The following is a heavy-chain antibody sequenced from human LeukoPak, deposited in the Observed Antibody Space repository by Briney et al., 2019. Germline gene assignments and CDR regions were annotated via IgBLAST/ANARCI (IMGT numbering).Heavy chain of an antibody. CDR2: INPNSGGT. J-gene: IGHJ5*02. V-gene: IGHV1-2*02. Sequence: ASVKVSCKASGYTFTDYYIHWVRQAPGRGLEWMVWINPNSGGTKYAQKFQGRVTMTTDTSISTAYMEMSRLTSDDTAVYYCARDAHNGYEFHDWFDPWGQGALVTVSS. CDR1: GYTFTDYY. D-gene: IGHD5-12*01. CDR3: ARDAHNGYEFHDWFDP.